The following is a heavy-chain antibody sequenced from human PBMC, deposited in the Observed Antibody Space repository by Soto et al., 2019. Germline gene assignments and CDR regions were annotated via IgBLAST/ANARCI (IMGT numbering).Heavy chain of an antibody. CDR3: VREGGDKWFDP. CDR1: GGSISSGDYY. Sequence: SETLSLTCTVSGGSISSGDYYWSWIRQPPGKGLEWIGYIYYSGSTFYNPSLKNRVTISLDTSKIQFSLKLSSVTAADTAVYYCVREGGDKWFDPWGQGPMMTFYS. V-gene: IGHV4-30-4*01. J-gene: IGHJ5*02. CDR2: IYYSGST. D-gene: IGHD3-16*01.